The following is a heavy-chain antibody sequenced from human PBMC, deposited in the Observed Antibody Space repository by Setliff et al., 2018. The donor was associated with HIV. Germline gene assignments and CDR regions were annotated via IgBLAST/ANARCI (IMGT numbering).Heavy chain of an antibody. J-gene: IGHJ4*02. D-gene: IGHD2-15*01. CDR1: GDSISRYY. CDR3: SRVALLNDHILTAPEYVDI. CDR2: VYHSGTT. V-gene: IGHV4-59*03. Sequence: SETLSLTCSVSGDSISRYYWSWIRQSPARGLEWIGYVYHSGTTNFNPSLKSRVTMSLDASRSQLSLNLRSVTAADTGVYYCSRVALLNDHILTAPEYVDIWGQGTQVTVSS.